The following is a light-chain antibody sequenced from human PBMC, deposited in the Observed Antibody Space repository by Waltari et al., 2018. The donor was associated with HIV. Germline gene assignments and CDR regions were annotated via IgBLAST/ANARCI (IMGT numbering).Light chain of an antibody. CDR1: EDISNF. J-gene: IGKJ1*01. V-gene: IGKV1-27*01. CDR2: GAS. Sequence: DIQMTQSPSYLSAAVGDRVTLTCRASEDISNFLAWYQQKPGKVPNLLIYGASTLQSGVPSRFSGSGSGADYTLTITSLQPEDVATYYCQKYNRVPRTFGQGTKVEIK. CDR3: QKYNRVPRT.